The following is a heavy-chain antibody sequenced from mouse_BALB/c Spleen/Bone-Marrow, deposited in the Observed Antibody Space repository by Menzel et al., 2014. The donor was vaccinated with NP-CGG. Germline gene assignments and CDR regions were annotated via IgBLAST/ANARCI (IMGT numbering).Heavy chain of an antibody. CDR3: AREGGVRRGDYYAMDY. CDR1: GYTFTAYV. CDR2: INPYNDGT. D-gene: IGHD2-14*01. V-gene: IGHV1-14*01. J-gene: IGHJ4*01. Sequence: VQLKESGPELVKPGASVKMSCKASGYTFTAYVMHWVKQKPGQGLEWIGYINPYNDGTKYNEMFKGKATLTSDKSSSTAYMELSSLTSEDSAVYYCAREGGVRRGDYYAMDYWGQGTSVTVSS.